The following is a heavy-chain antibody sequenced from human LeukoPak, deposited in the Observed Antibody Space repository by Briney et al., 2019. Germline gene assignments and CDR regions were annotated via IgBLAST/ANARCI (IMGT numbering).Heavy chain of an antibody. J-gene: IGHJ4*02. Sequence: PSETLSLTCAVYGGSFSGYYWGWIRQPPGEGLEWIGNIFYSGSTYYNPSLKSRVTISVDTSKNQFSLKLSSVTAADTAVYYCARQIVAGTSIDYWGQGTLVTVSS. CDR1: GGSFSGYY. D-gene: IGHD5-12*01. V-gene: IGHV4-34*12. CDR3: ARQIVAGTSIDY. CDR2: IFYSGST.